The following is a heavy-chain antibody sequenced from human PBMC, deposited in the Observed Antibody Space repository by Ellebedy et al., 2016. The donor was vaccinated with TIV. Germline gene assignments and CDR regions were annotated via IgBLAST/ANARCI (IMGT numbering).Heavy chain of an antibody. CDR1: GFTFSSYW. J-gene: IGHJ4*02. Sequence: PGGSLRLSCAASGFTFSSYWMTWVRQAPGKGLEWVATINQGGSETYYVDSVKGRFTISRDNSKNSLYLQMNSLRADDTALYYCASAARGSGAYESFWGQGTLVTVSS. D-gene: IGHD5-12*01. V-gene: IGHV3-7*01. CDR3: ASAARGSGAYESF. CDR2: INQGGSET.